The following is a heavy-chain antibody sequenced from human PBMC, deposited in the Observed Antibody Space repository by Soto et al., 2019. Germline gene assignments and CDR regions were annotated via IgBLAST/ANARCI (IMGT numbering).Heavy chain of an antibody. Sequence: PGEFLRLSCTASGVTFSTFWMTWVRQAPGKGLDWVANINEAGSEAHYADSVKGRFTISRDNAEKSLHLQMNSLRVDDTAVYYCARGRGMGLWGQGTTVTVS. J-gene: IGHJ6*02. V-gene: IGHV3-7*03. CDR2: INEAGSEA. CDR3: ARGRGMGL. CDR1: GVTFSTFW.